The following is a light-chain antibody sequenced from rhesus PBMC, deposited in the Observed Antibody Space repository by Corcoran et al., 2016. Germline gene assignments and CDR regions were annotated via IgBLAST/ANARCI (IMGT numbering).Light chain of an antibody. CDR3: QRGYSTPIFT. V-gene: IGKV1-74*01. CDR1: ENDNNY. Sequence: DIQMTQSPSSLSASVGDRATITRLASENDNNYSHLYQQKPGKAPKLLIYKESTLQSGVLSRFSGRGSRPDYTFTISSLQPEDVATCWCQRGYSTPIFTFGPETKLAI. CDR2: KES. J-gene: IGKJ3*01.